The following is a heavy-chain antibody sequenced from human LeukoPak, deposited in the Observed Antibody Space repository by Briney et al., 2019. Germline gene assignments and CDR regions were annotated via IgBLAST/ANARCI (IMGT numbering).Heavy chain of an antibody. CDR2: INHSGST. D-gene: IGHD3-10*01. V-gene: IGHV4-34*01. CDR1: GGSFSGYY. CDR3: ARGPRPSDGVDY. Sequence: SETLSLTCAVYGGSFSGYYWSWIRQPPGKGLEWIGEINHSGSTNYNPSLKSRVTISVDTSKNQFSLKLSSVTAADTAVYYCARGPRPSDGVDYWGQGTLVTVSS. J-gene: IGHJ4*02.